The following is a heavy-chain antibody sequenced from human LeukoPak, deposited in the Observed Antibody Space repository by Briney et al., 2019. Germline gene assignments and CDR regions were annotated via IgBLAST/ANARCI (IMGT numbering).Heavy chain of an antibody. J-gene: IGHJ6*03. CDR2: IYYSGST. CDR3: ARDTMVRGKANYYYYYYMDV. D-gene: IGHD3-10*01. V-gene: IGHV4-61*08. Sequence: PSETLSLTCAVSGVSIRSGAYSWSWIRQPPGKGLEWIGYIYYSGSTNYNPSLKSRVTISVDTSKNQFSLKLSSVTAADTAVYYCARDTMVRGKANYYYYYYMDVWGKGTTVTISS. CDR1: GVSIRSGAYS.